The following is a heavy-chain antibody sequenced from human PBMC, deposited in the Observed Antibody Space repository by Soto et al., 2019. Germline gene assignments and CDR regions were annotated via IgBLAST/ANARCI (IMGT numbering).Heavy chain of an antibody. CDR2: IIPIFGTA. D-gene: IGHD3-22*01. CDR1: GGTFSSYA. Sequence: QVQLVQSGAEVKKPGSSVKVSCKASGGTFSSYAISWVRQAPGQGLEWMGGIIPIFGTANYAQKFQGRVKSTADESTSKAYMELSSLRSEDTAVYYCARSYYDSSGYYLNWFDPWGQGTLVTVSS. J-gene: IGHJ5*02. CDR3: ARSYYDSSGYYLNWFDP. V-gene: IGHV1-69*12.